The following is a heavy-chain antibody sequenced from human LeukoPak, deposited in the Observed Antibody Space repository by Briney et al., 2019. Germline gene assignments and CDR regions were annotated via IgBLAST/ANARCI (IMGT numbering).Heavy chain of an antibody. CDR1: GFTFTTYT. J-gene: IGHJ6*04. CDR3: ARSKIIQLDSMDV. CDR2: ISSTGNYM. D-gene: IGHD5-18*01. V-gene: IGHV3-21*01. Sequence: GGSLRLSCAASGFTFTTYTINWVRQAPGKGLEWVSSISSTGNYMFDGDSVKGRFTISRDDAKNSLYLQMNSLRAEDTAMYYCARSKIIQLDSMDVWGNGTKVTVSP.